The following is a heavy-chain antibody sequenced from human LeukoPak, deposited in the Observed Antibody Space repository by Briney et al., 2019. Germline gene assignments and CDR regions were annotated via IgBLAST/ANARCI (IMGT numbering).Heavy chain of an antibody. Sequence: GGSLRLSCAASGFTFSSYGMHWVRQAPGKGLEWVAVIAHDGSQTYYSDSVKGRFTISRDNSKNTLYLQMSSLRAEDTAVYFCAKDGGSNSYWYFDLWGRGTLVTVSS. V-gene: IGHV3-30*19. J-gene: IGHJ2*01. CDR3: AKDGGSNSYWYFDL. D-gene: IGHD1-26*01. CDR1: GFTFSSYG. CDR2: IAHDGSQT.